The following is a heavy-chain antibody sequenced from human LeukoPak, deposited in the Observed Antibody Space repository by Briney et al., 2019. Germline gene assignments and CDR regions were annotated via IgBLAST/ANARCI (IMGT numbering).Heavy chain of an antibody. CDR2: IKSDGSTT. J-gene: IGHJ6*02. CDR1: GFTFSSYW. Sequence: GGSLRLSCVASGFTFSSYWMHWVRQAPGKGLVWVSRIKSDGSTTNYADSVKGRFTIPRDNAKNTLYLQMNSLRTEDTAVYYCARGLPNYYGMDVWGQGTTVTVSS. CDR3: ARGLPNYYGMDV. V-gene: IGHV3-74*01.